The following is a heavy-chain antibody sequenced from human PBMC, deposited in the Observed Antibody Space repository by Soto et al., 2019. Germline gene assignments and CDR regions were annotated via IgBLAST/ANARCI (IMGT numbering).Heavy chain of an antibody. CDR1: GFTFSSYS. CDR2: ISSSSSTI. CDR3: ARESGWELLHWYFDL. J-gene: IGHJ2*01. D-gene: IGHD1-26*01. V-gene: IGHV3-48*01. Sequence: PGGSLRLSCAASGFTFSSYSMNWVRQAPGKGLEWVSYISSSSSTIYYADSVKGRFTISRDNAKNSLYLQMNSLRAEDTAVYYCARESGWELLHWYFDLWGRGTLFTVSS.